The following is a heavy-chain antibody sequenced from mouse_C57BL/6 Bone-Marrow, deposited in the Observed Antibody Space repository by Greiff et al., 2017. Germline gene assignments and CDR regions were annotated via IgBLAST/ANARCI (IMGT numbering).Heavy chain of an antibody. D-gene: IGHD1-1*01. CDR2: IHPNSGST. V-gene: IGHV1-64*01. J-gene: IGHJ2*01. CDR1: GYTFTSYW. Sequence: VQLQQPGAELVKPGASVKLSCKASGYTFTSYWMPWVKQRPGQGLEWIGMIHPNSGSTNYNEQFTSKATLTVDKSSSTAYMQLSSLTSEDSSVYYCATNYYGSSWYCFDYWGQGTTLTVSS. CDR3: ATNYYGSSWYCFDY.